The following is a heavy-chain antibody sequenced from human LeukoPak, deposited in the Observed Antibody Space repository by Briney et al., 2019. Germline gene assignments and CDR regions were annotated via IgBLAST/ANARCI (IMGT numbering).Heavy chain of an antibody. D-gene: IGHD5-18*01. CDR3: AKVGGYSYGFPLDY. J-gene: IGHJ4*02. V-gene: IGHV3-23*01. CDR2: ISGSGGST. Sequence: TGGSLRLSCAASGFTFSSYAMSWVRQAPGKGLEWVSAISGSGGSTYYADSVKGRFTISRDNSKNTLYLQMNSLRAEDTAVYYCAKVGGYSYGFPLDYWGQGTLVTVSS. CDR1: GFTFSSYA.